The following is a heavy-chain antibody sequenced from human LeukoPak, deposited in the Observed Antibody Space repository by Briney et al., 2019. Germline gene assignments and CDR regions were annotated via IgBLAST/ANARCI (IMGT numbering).Heavy chain of an antibody. D-gene: IGHD2-2*01. Sequence: GGSLRLSCAASGFPFSSYAMSWVRQAPGKGLEWVSSISSSSSYIYYADSVKGRFTISRDNAKNSLYLQMNSLRAEDTAVYYCARDGTNQLPTDYWGQGTLVTVSS. CDR3: ARDGTNQLPTDY. V-gene: IGHV3-21*01. CDR1: GFPFSSYA. J-gene: IGHJ4*02. CDR2: ISSSSSYI.